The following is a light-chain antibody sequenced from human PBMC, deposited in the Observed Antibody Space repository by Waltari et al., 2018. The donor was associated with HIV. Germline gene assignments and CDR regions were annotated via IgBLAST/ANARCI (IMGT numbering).Light chain of an antibody. CDR3: SSYTSSSTVV. Sequence: QSALTQPPSVSGSPGQSVTISCTGTSSDVGSYNRVSWYQQPPGTAPKLMIYEVSNRPSVVPVRCSGSKSGNTASLTISGLEAEDEADYYCSSYTSSSTVVFGGGTKLTVL. J-gene: IGLJ2*01. CDR2: EVS. V-gene: IGLV2-18*02. CDR1: SSDVGSYNR.